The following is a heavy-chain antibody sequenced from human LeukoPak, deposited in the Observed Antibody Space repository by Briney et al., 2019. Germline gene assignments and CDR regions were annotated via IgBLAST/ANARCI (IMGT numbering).Heavy chain of an antibody. CDR1: GYTFTSYA. CDR3: ARDRSMIVVASPAFDI. J-gene: IGHJ3*02. Sequence: GASVKVSCKASGYTFTSYAMHWVRQAPGQRLEWMGWINAGNGNTKYSQKFQGRVTITRDTSASTAYMELSSLRSEDTAVYYCARDRSMIVVASPAFDIWGQGTMVTVSS. CDR2: INAGNGNT. V-gene: IGHV1-3*01. D-gene: IGHD3-22*01.